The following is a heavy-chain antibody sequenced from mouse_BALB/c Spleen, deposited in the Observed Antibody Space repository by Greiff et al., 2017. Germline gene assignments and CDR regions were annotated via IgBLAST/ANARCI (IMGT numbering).Heavy chain of an antibody. Sequence: VKLVESGAELVRPGTSVKISCKASGYTFTNYWLGWVKQRPGHGLEWIGDIYPGGGYTNYNEKFKGKATLTADTSSSTAYMQLSSLTSEDSAVYFCATGTNAMDYWGQGTSVTVSS. D-gene: IGHD3-3*01. V-gene: IGHV1-63*02. CDR2: IYPGGGYT. CDR3: ATGTNAMDY. J-gene: IGHJ4*01. CDR1: GYTFTNYW.